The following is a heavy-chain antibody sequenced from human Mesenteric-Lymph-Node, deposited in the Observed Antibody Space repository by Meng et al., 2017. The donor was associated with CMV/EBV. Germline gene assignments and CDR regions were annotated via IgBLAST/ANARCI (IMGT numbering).Heavy chain of an antibody. J-gene: IGHJ4*02. CDR1: GGSVSSGSYY. V-gene: IGHV4-61*01. CDR2: VYYSGTT. Sequence: GSLRLSCTVSGGSVSSGSYYWSWIRQPPGKGLEWIGWVYYSGTTNYNPSLKSRVTISIDTSQNHFSLTLTSVTAADTAVYYCAREGGQLVFDYWGQGTLVTVSS. D-gene: IGHD1-1*01. CDR3: AREGGQLVFDY.